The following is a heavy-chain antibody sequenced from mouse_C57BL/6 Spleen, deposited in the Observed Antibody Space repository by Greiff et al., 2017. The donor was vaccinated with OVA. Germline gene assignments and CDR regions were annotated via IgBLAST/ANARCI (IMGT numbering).Heavy chain of an antibody. CDR3: ARQNDGYEGYFDY. V-gene: IGHV5-12*01. J-gene: IGHJ2*01. Sequence: EVKLVESGGGLVQPGGSLKLSCAASGFTFSDYYMYWVRQTPEKRLEWVAYISNGGGSTYYPDTVKGRFTISRDNAKNTLYLQMSRLKSEDTAMYYCARQNDGYEGYFDYWGQGTTLTVSS. CDR2: ISNGGGST. D-gene: IGHD2-3*01. CDR1: GFTFSDYY.